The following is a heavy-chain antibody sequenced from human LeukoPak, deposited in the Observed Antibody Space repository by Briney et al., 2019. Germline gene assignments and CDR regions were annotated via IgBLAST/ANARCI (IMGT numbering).Heavy chain of an antibody. CDR1: GFIFNNYW. D-gene: IGHD6-13*01. CDR3: ARGPRSSSWTGFDY. J-gene: IGHJ4*02. Sequence: GGSLRLSCAASGFIFNNYWLHWGRQVPGQGLVWVSRINSDGSRTTYEDSVKGRFTISRDNAKNTLYLQMNSLRAEDTAVYYCARGPRSSSWTGFDYCGQGTLVTVSS. CDR2: INSDGSRT. V-gene: IGHV3-74*03.